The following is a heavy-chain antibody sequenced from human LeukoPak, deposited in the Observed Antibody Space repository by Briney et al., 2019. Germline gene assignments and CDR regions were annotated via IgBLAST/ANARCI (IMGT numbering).Heavy chain of an antibody. J-gene: IGHJ4*02. Sequence: SETLSLTCTVPGGSISSHYWSWIRQPPGKGLEWIGYIYYSGSTNYNPSLKSRVTITVDTSKNQFSLKLSSVTAADTAVYYCARESSTSSIDYWGQGTLVTVSS. D-gene: IGHD2-2*01. CDR1: GGSISSHY. V-gene: IGHV4-59*11. CDR3: ARESSTSSIDY. CDR2: IYYSGST.